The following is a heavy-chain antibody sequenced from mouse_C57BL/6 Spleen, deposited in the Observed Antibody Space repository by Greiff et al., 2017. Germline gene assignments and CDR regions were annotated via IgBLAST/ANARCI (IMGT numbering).Heavy chain of an antibody. CDR3: ARGTTAPYFDY. D-gene: IGHD1-2*01. J-gene: IGHJ2*01. Sequence: EVNVVESEAGLVQPGSSMKLSCTASGFTFSDYYMAWVRQVPEKGLEWVANIYYDGSSTYYLDSLKSRFIMSGDNAKTILYLQMSSLKSEDTATYYCARGTTAPYFDYWGQGTTLTVSS. V-gene: IGHV5-16*01. CDR2: IYYDGSST. CDR1: GFTFSDYY.